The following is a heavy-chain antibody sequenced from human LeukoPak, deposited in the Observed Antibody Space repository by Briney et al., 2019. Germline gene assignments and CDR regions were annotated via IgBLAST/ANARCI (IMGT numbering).Heavy chain of an antibody. V-gene: IGHV3-23*01. Sequence: GGSLRLSCVASGFTFSTYAMSWVRQAPGKGLEWVSTISGGFYNTYYADSVKGRFTISRDNSKNTLYLEMNSLRVEDTAVYYCAKAVAGLFDYWGQGALVTVSS. CDR2: ISGGFYNT. CDR1: GFTFSTYA. D-gene: IGHD6-19*01. J-gene: IGHJ4*02. CDR3: AKAVAGLFDY.